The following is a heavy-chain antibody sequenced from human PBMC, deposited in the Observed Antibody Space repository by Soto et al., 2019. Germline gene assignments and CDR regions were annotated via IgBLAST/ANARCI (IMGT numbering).Heavy chain of an antibody. Sequence: SVKVSCKASGGTFSSYAISWVRQAPGQGLEWMGGIIPIFGTANYAQKFQGRVTITADESTSTAYMELSSLRSEDTAVYYCARSYAVAGVVTDGAFDIWGQGTMVTVSS. CDR3: ARSYAVAGVVTDGAFDI. CDR2: IIPIFGTA. V-gene: IGHV1-69*13. J-gene: IGHJ3*02. CDR1: GGTFSSYA. D-gene: IGHD6-19*01.